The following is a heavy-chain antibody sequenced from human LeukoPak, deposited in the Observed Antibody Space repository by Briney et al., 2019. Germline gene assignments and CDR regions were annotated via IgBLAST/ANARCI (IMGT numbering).Heavy chain of an antibody. CDR1: GFTFSSYW. J-gene: IGHJ5*02. V-gene: IGHV3-7*01. D-gene: IGHD3-22*01. Sequence: GGSLRLSCAVSGFTFSSYWMSWVRQAPGKGLEWVANIKQGGSEKYYVDSVKGRFTISRDNAKSSLHLQMNSLRVEDTAVYYCARWGITTTIIGEGNWFDPWGQGTLVTVSS. CDR3: ARWGITTTIIGEGNWFDP. CDR2: IKQGGSEK.